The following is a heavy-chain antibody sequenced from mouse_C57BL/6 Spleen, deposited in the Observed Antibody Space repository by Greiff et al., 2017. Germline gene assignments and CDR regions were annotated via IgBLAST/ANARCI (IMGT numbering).Heavy chain of an antibody. D-gene: IGHD1-1*01. CDR1: GFTFSDYG. V-gene: IGHV5-17*01. J-gene: IGHJ2*01. Sequence: EVNVVESGGGLVKPGGSLKLSCAASGFTFSDYGMHWVRQAPEKGLEWVAYISRGSSTIYYADTVKGRFTISRDNAKNPLFLQMTSLSSEDTAMYYCDRSTTVVYFDYWGQGTTLTVSS. CDR2: ISRGSSTI. CDR3: DRSTTVVYFDY.